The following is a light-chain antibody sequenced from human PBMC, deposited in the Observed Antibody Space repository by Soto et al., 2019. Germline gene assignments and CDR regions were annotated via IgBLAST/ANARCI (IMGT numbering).Light chain of an antibody. CDR2: AAS. J-gene: IGKJ4*01. CDR1: QNINTW. CDR3: QQADSFPLT. Sequence: DIQMTQSPSSVSASVGDKVMITCRASQNINTWLAWYQQKRGEAPKLLIFAASRLEKAVPSRFSGSGSGTDFTLTISDLQTEDFATYYRQQADSFPLTFGGGTQVEIK. V-gene: IGKV1D-12*01.